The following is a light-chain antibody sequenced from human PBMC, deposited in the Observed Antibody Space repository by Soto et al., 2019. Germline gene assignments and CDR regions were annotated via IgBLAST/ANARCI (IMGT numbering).Light chain of an antibody. V-gene: IGKV1-16*01. CDR3: QQYHSYPVT. CDR1: QGIANF. J-gene: IGKJ4*01. CDR2: AAS. Sequence: DLQMTRSPSSLSASVGDTVTITCRASQGIANFLAWFQQKPGTAPKSLIYAASSFQSGVPSRFSGSGSETYFTLTISSLQPEDFAIYYCQQYHSYPVTFGGGTKVEIK.